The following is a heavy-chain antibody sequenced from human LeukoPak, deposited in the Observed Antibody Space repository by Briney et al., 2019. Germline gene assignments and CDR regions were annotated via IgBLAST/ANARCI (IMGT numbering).Heavy chain of an antibody. Sequence: PGGSLRLSCAASGFTFSSYSMNWVRQAPGKGLEWVASITSSSSYIYYADSVKGRFTISRDNAKNSLYLQMNSLRAEDTAVYYCATDPPLPYGDYDWYFDLWGRGTLVTVSS. J-gene: IGHJ2*01. CDR1: GFTFSSYS. CDR2: ITSSSSYI. V-gene: IGHV3-21*01. D-gene: IGHD4-17*01. CDR3: ATDPPLPYGDYDWYFDL.